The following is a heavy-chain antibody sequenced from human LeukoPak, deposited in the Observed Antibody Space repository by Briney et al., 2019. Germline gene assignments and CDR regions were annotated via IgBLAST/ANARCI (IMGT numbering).Heavy chain of an antibody. CDR3: ATSESQTRFDY. CDR1: GYNFNTYW. D-gene: IGHD1/OR15-1a*01. J-gene: IGHJ4*02. V-gene: IGHV5-51*01. CDR2: IFPGDSDT. Sequence: GESLKISCKGSGYNFNTYWIGWVRQMPGKGLEWMGIIFPGDSDTSQSPSFQGQVTISAGKSINTAFLQWSRLKASDTAIYYCATSESQTRFDYWGQGTLVTVSS.